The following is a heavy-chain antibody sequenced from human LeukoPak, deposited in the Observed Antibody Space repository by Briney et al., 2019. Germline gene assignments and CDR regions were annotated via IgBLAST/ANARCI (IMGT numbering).Heavy chain of an antibody. CDR1: GYTFTSYA. CDR3: AREMGGWNYFDY. D-gene: IGHD6-19*01. V-gene: IGHV1-3*01. CDR2: INAGNGNT. Sequence: ASVKVSCKASGYTFTSYAMHWVRQAPGQRLEWKGWINAGNGNTKYSQKFQGRVTITRDTSASTAYMELSSLRSEDTAVYYCAREMGGWNYFDYWGQGTLVTVSS. J-gene: IGHJ4*02.